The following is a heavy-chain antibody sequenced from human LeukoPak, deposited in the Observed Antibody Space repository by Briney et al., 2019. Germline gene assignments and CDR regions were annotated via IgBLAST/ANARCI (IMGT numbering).Heavy chain of an antibody. J-gene: IGHJ4*02. D-gene: IGHD5-18*01. CDR3: ARDEGVVDTAI. Sequence: ASVKVSCKASGGTFSSYAISWVRQAPGQGLEWMGRIIPIFGIANYAQKFQGRVTITADKSTSTAYMELSSLRSEDTAVYYCARDEGVVDTAICGQGTLVTVSS. CDR2: IIPIFGIA. CDR1: GGTFSSYA. V-gene: IGHV1-69*04.